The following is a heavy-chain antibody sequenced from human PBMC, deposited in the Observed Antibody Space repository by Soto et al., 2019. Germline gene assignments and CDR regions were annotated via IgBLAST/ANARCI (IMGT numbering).Heavy chain of an antibody. CDR1: GYTFTGYY. Sequence: QVQLVQSGAEVKKPGASVKVSCKASGYTFTGYYMHWVRQAPGQGLEWMGWINPNSGGTNYAQKFQGWVTMTRDTSLSTAYMELGRLRADDTAVYYCARDGPYSSSWYGMDVWGQGTTVTVSS. J-gene: IGHJ6*02. CDR3: ARDGPYSSSWYGMDV. CDR2: INPNSGGT. D-gene: IGHD6-13*01. V-gene: IGHV1-2*04.